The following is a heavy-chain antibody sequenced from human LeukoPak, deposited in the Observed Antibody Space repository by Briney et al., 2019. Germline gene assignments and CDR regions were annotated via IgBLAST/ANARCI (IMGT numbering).Heavy chain of an antibody. D-gene: IGHD3-10*01. V-gene: IGHV3-48*02. CDR2: ITSRSSSI. CDR1: GFXFSNYK. J-gene: IGHJ4*02. Sequence: GGSLRLSCAASGFXFSNYKMNWVRRAPGKGLEWVSYITSRSSSIYYADSVKGRFTISRDNAQNSLYLQMNSLRDEDTAVYYCARDSRFGKLLIPYFDYWGQGTLVTVSS. CDR3: ARDSRFGKLLIPYFDY.